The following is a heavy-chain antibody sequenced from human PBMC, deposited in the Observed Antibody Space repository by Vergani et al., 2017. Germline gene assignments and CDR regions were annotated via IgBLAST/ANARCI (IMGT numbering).Heavy chain of an antibody. CDR3: VRDVRVSRT. J-gene: IGHJ3*01. CDR2: ISGSGGST. CDR1: GFTFSSYA. Sequence: VQLVESGGGLVKPEGSLRLSCVASGFTFSSYAMSWVRQAPGKGLEWVSAISGSGGSTYYADSVKGRFTISRDNAKNSLYLDMSSLRAEDTAVYYCVRDVRVSRTWGQGTLVAVSS. V-gene: IGHV3-23*04.